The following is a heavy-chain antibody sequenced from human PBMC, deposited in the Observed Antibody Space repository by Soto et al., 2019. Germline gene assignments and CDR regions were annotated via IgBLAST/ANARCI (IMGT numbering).Heavy chain of an antibody. D-gene: IGHD3-10*01. CDR1: GGSISSGGYY. J-gene: IGHJ6*03. CDR2: IYYSGST. V-gene: IGHV4-31*03. CDR3: ASSGDYYYYYMDV. Sequence: PSETLSLTCTVSGGSISSGGYYWSWIRQHPGKGLEWIGYIYYSGSTYYNPSLKSRVTISVDTSKNQFSLKLSSVTAADTAVYYCASSGDYYYYYMDVWGQGTTVTVSS.